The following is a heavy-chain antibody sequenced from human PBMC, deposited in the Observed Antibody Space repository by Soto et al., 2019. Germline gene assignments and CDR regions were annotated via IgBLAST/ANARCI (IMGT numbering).Heavy chain of an antibody. V-gene: IGHV1-69*01. CDR3: ARGTQDIVLMVYAIPYGLDV. J-gene: IGHJ6*02. D-gene: IGHD2-8*01. CDR1: GGTFSSYA. Sequence: QVQLVQSGAEVKKPGSSVKVSCKASGGTFSSYAISWVRQAPGQGLEWMGGIIPIFGTANYAQKFQGRVTITADESTSTAHMELSSLRSEDTAGYYCARGTQDIVLMVYAIPYGLDVWGQGTTVTVSS. CDR2: IIPIFGTA.